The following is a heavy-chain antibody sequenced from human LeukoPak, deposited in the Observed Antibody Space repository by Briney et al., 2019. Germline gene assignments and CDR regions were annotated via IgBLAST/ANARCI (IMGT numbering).Heavy chain of an antibody. J-gene: IGHJ6*03. V-gene: IGHV1-69*05. CDR2: IIPIFGTA. D-gene: IGHD5-24*01. CDR1: GGTFSSYA. Sequence: SVKVSCKASGGTFSSYAISWVRQAPGQGLEWMGRIIPIFGTANYAQKFQGRVSITTDESTSTAYMELSSLRSEDTAVYYCARGATAGYYYYYMDVWGKGTTVTVSS. CDR3: ARGATAGYYYYYMDV.